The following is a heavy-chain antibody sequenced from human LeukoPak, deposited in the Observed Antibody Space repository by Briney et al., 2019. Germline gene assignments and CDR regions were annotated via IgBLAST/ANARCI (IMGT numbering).Heavy chain of an antibody. J-gene: IGHJ6*03. D-gene: IGHD4-11*01. CDR1: GFTFSSYG. Sequence: GGPLRLSCAAPGFTFSSYGMHGLREAPGKALEWVAFIRYDGSNKYYADSVKGRFTISRDNSKNTLYLQMNSLRAEDTAVYYCAKDPPPPNYSNYLFYYYYMDVWGKGTTVTVSS. CDR2: IRYDGSNK. V-gene: IGHV3-30*02. CDR3: AKDPPPPNYSNYLFYYYYMDV.